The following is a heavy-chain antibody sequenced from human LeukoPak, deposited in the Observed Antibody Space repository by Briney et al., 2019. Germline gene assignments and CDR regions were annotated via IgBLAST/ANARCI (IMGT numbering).Heavy chain of an antibody. V-gene: IGHV3-30*02. Sequence: GGSLRLSCAASGFTFSSYGMHWVRQAPGKGLEWVAFIRYDGSNKYYADSVKGRFTISRDNSKNTLYLQMNSLRAEDTAVYYCAKDQTYYCGSGSSTDYWGQGTLVTVSS. CDR2: IRYDGSNK. J-gene: IGHJ4*02. CDR3: AKDQTYYCGSGSSTDY. CDR1: GFTFSSYG. D-gene: IGHD3-10*01.